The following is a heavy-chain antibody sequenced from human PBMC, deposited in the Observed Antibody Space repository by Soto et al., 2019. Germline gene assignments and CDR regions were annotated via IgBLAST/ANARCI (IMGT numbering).Heavy chain of an antibody. Sequence: QVQLVQSGAEEKKPGASVKVSCKASGYTFTSYAMHWVRQAPGQRLEWMGWINAGNGNTKYSQKFQGRVTSTRDTSASTAYRELSSLRSEDTAVEYCARSIVVGTARDYWGQGALVTGSA. V-gene: IGHV1-3*05. D-gene: IGHD2-21*02. J-gene: IGHJ4*02. CDR1: GYTFTSYA. CDR2: INAGNGNT. CDR3: ARSIVVGTARDY.